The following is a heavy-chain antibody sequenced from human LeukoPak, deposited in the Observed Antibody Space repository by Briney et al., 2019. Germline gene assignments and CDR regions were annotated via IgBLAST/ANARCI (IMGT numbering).Heavy chain of an antibody. V-gene: IGHV3-64*04. CDR2: ISSNGGST. J-gene: IGHJ4*02. D-gene: IGHD5-18*01. CDR3: ARDQYSYAHAAH. CDR1: GFTFSNYA. Sequence: GGSLRLSCSASGFTFSNYAMHWVRQAPGKGLEYVSAISSNGGSTYYPDSVKGRFTISRDNSKNTLYLQMNSLRAEDTAVYYCARDQYSYAHAAHWGQGTLVTVSS.